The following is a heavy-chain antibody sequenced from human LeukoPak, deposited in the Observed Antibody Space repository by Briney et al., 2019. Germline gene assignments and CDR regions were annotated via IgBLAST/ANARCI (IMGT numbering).Heavy chain of an antibody. Sequence: SETLSPTCTVSGGSISSYYWSWIRQPPGKGLEWIGYIYYSGSTNYNPSLKSRVTISVDTSKNQFSLKLSSVTAADTAVYYCARSDYGDPPYFDYWGQGTLVTVSS. J-gene: IGHJ4*02. CDR3: ARSDYGDPPYFDY. D-gene: IGHD4-17*01. CDR1: GGSISSYY. V-gene: IGHV4-59*01. CDR2: IYYSGST.